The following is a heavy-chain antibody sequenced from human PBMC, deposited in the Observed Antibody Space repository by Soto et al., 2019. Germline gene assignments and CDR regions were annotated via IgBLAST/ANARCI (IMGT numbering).Heavy chain of an antibody. J-gene: IGHJ6*02. D-gene: IGHD3-10*01. CDR3: ARARYSGSYYPYYWMKV. CDR2: INHSGST. V-gene: IGHV4-34*01. Sequence: SETLSLTCAVYGGSFSGYYWSWIRQPPGKGLEWIGEINHSGSTNYNPSLKGRVTISVDTSKNQCSLKLRAVPAEDTAVYYCARARYSGSYYPYYWMKVWGQGTKVTVSS. CDR1: GGSFSGYY.